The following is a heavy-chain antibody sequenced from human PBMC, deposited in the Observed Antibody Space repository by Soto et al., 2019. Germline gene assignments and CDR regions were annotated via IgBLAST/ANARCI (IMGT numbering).Heavy chain of an antibody. CDR3: AKDVVVGATTGLGDYYYYYGMDV. D-gene: IGHD1-26*01. V-gene: IGHV3-30*18. Sequence: LRLSCAASGFTFSSYGMHWVRQAPGKGLEWVAVISYDGSNKYYADSVKGRFTISRDNSKNTLYLQMNSLRAEDTAVYYCAKDVVVGATTGLGDYYYYYGMDVWGQGTTVTV. CDR1: GFTFSSYG. CDR2: ISYDGSNK. J-gene: IGHJ6*02.